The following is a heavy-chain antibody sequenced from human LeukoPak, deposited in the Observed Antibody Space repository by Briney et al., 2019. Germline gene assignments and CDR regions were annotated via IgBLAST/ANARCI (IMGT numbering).Heavy chain of an antibody. D-gene: IGHD6-13*01. CDR1: GFTFSSYE. Sequence: PGGSLRLSCAASGFTFSSYEMNWVRQAPGKGLEWVSYISSSGSTIYYADSVKGRFTISRDNSKNTLYLQMNSLRAEDTAVYYCARGPVSYATAAAGYWGQGTLVTVSS. V-gene: IGHV3-48*03. J-gene: IGHJ4*02. CDR2: ISSSGSTI. CDR3: ARGPVSYATAAAGY.